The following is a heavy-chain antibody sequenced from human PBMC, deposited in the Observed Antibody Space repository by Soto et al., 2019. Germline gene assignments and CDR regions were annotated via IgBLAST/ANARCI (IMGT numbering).Heavy chain of an antibody. V-gene: IGHV4-38-2*02. CDR3: ARVHVMVVAGSTFDY. D-gene: IGHD6-19*01. Sequence: RSLTCTVSGDSISSGSYWGWIRQPPGEGPEWIASIYHGGTTFYNPSLKSRISISVDTSKNQFSLRLTSVTAADTATYYCARVHVMVVAGSTFDYWVPGTLVTVSS. CDR1: GDSISSGSY. J-gene: IGHJ4*03. CDR2: IYHGGTT.